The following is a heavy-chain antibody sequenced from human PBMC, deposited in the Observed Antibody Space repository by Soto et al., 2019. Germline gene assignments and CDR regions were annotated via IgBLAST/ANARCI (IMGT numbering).Heavy chain of an antibody. CDR1: GGSISSFNYY. CDR3: ARDFYYNNSSGYYRYFDY. V-gene: IGHV4-30-4*01. Sequence: PSETLSLTCTISGGSISSFNYYWSWIRQPPGKGLEWIGYIYYSGSTYYNPSLKSRVTMSVDTSKNQFSLKLRSVTAADTAVYYCARDFYYNNSSGYYRYFDYWGQGTPVTVSS. CDR2: IYYSGST. J-gene: IGHJ4*02. D-gene: IGHD3-22*01.